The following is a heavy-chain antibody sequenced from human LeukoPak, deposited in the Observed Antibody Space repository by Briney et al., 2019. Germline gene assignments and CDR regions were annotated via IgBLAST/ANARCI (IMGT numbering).Heavy chain of an antibody. J-gene: IGHJ5*02. CDR3: AREGDDGSWFDP. V-gene: IGHV3-21*01. CDR2: ISSSSSYI. D-gene: IGHD5-24*01. CDR1: GFTFSSYS. Sequence: GGSLRLSCAASGFTFSSYSMNWVRQAPGKGLEWVSSISSSSSYIYYADSVKGRFTISRDNAKNSLYLQMNSLRAEDTAVYYCAREGDDGSWFDPWGQGTLVTISS.